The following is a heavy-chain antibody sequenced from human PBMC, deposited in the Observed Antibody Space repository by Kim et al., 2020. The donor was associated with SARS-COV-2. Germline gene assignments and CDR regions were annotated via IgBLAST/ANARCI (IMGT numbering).Heavy chain of an antibody. CDR1: GFTFSSYA. CDR3: ARDRDNWNDVPYFDY. V-gene: IGHV3-30*04. CDR2: ISYDGSNK. Sequence: GGSLRLSCAASGFTFSSYAMHWVRQAPGKGLEWVAVISYDGSNKYYADSVKGRFTISRDNSKNTLYLQMNSLRAEDTAVYYCARDRDNWNDVPYFDYWGQGTLVTVSS. D-gene: IGHD1-1*01. J-gene: IGHJ4*02.